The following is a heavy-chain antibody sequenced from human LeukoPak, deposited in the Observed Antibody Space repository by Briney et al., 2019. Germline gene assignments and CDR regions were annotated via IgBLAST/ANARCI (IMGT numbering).Heavy chain of an antibody. V-gene: IGHV4-38-2*02. J-gene: IGHJ6*03. D-gene: IGHD2-8*01. CDR2: IYHTGNT. CDR3: ARSVLVGAYYYYYMDV. CDR1: GYSTTSDYY. Sequence: SETLSLTCTVSGYSTTSDYYWGWIRQSPGKGLEWIGIIYHTGNTFYNPSLKSRVTISVDTSKNQFSLKLSSVTAADTAVYYCARSVLVGAYYYYYMDVWGKGTTVTVSS.